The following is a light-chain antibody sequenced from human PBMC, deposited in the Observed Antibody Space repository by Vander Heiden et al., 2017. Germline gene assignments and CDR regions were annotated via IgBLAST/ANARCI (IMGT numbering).Light chain of an antibody. J-gene: IGKJ3*01. CDR3: QQSYRTPHS. CDR2: TAS. CDR1: QSIASY. Sequence: IQMTQSPSSLSASVGASVAISCRASQSIASYLNWYRRRQGKAPELLIYTASSLQSGVPSRFSGSGSGTDFTLTINSLQPEDFATYFCQQSYRTPHSFGPGTKVDIK. V-gene: IGKV1-39*01.